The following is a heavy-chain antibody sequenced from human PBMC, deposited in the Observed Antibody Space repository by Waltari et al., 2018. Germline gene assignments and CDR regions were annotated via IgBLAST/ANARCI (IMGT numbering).Heavy chain of an antibody. Sequence: QVQLVESGGGVVQPGGSLRLSCAASGFTFSSDGMHWGRTAPGKGLEWVAFIRSDGSNKYYADSVKGRFTISRDNSKNTLYLQMNSLRTEDAAVYYCAKAGCTSCYNPLVDYWGQGTLVTVSP. J-gene: IGHJ4*02. V-gene: IGHV3-30*02. CDR3: AKAGCTSCYNPLVDY. CDR2: IRSDGSNK. D-gene: IGHD2-2*02. CDR1: GFTFSSDG.